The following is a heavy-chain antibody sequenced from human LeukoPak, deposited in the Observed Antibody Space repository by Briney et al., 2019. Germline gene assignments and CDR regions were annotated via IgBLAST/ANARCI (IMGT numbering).Heavy chain of an antibody. CDR3: ARRSSSGWYPDYYYYYMDV. Sequence: GGSLRLSCAASGFTVSSSYMIWVRQAPGKGLEWVSVIYSGGYTYYADSVKGRFTISRDNSKNTLYLKMNSLRGEDTAVYYCARRSSSGWYPDYYYYYMDVWGKGTTVTISS. D-gene: IGHD6-19*01. V-gene: IGHV3-53*05. CDR2: IYSGGYT. CDR1: GFTVSSSY. J-gene: IGHJ6*03.